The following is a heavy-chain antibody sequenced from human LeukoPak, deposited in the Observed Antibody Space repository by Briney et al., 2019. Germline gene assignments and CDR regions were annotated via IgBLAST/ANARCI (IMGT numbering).Heavy chain of an antibody. Sequence: PGGSLRLSCAASGFTASGNFMSWGRQAPGKGLEWVSVIYSGGTTYYADSVRGRFTISRDNSKNTLYLQMNSLRAEDTAVYYCASDGYGNHYMDVWGKGTTVTVSS. D-gene: IGHD1-14*01. J-gene: IGHJ6*03. CDR1: GFTASGNF. CDR3: ASDGYGNHYMDV. V-gene: IGHV3-53*01. CDR2: IYSGGTT.